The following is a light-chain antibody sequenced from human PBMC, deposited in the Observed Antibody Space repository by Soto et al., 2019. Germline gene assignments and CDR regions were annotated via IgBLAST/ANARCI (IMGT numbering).Light chain of an antibody. CDR3: QQYGSSPGT. CDR2: GAS. CDR1: QSVSSSY. Sequence: EIVLTQSPDTLSLSPGERATLSCRASQSVSSSYLAWYQQKPGQAPRLLIYGASFRATGIPHRFSGSGSGTDFTLTISRLEPEDFAVYYCQQYGSSPGTFGQGTKVEIK. V-gene: IGKV3-20*01. J-gene: IGKJ1*01.